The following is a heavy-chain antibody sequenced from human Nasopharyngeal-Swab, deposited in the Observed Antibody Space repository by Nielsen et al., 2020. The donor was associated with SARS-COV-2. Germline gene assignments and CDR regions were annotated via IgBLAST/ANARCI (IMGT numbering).Heavy chain of an antibody. CDR2: IYSGGST. V-gene: IGHV3-66*01. J-gene: IGHJ3*02. CDR1: GFTVSSNY. Sequence: GESLKISCAASGFTVSSNYMSWVRQAPGKGLEWVSVIYSGGSTYYADSVKGRFTISRDNSKNTLYLQMNSLRAEDTAVYYCARCDSSGYAPEDAFYIWGQGAMVTVSS. CDR3: ARCDSSGYAPEDAFYI. D-gene: IGHD3-22*01.